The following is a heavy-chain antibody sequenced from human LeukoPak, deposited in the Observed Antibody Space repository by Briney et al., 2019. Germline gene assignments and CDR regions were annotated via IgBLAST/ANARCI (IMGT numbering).Heavy chain of an antibody. CDR1: GDSISSYY. Sequence: SETLSLTCTVSGDSISSYYWSWMRQPAGKGLEWLGRLFPSGRIDYNPSLRSRLTISVDRSRNQFSLKLSSVSAADTAIYYCATDSGVATSLEYWGQGTLVTVSS. J-gene: IGHJ4*02. V-gene: IGHV4-4*07. D-gene: IGHD5-24*01. CDR3: ATDSGVATSLEY. CDR2: LFPSGRI.